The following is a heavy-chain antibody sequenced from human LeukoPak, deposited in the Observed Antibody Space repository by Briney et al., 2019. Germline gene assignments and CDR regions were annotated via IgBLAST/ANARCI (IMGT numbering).Heavy chain of an antibody. Sequence: ASVKVSCKASGYTFTDYYMHWVRQAPGQGLEWMGWINPNSGGTNYAQKFQGRVTMTRDTSISTAYMELSRLTSDDTAVYYCAREAYQLLTNWFDPWGQGTLVTVSS. CDR2: INPNSGGT. CDR3: AREAYQLLTNWFDP. D-gene: IGHD2-2*01. CDR1: GYTFTDYY. V-gene: IGHV1-2*02. J-gene: IGHJ5*02.